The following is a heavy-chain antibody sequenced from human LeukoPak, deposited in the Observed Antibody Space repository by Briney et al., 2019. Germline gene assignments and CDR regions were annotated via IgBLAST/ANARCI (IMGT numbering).Heavy chain of an antibody. Sequence: SEPLSLACTVSGGSIASDNYFWSWIRQPPGKGLEWIGYIYTSGSTNYNPSLKSRVTISVDTSKNQFSLKLSSVTAADTAVYYCARLQALEYNWNEHVRFDPWGQGTLVTVSS. CDR2: IYTSGST. D-gene: IGHD1-20*01. CDR1: GGSIASDNYF. V-gene: IGHV4-61*01. J-gene: IGHJ5*02. CDR3: ARLQALEYNWNEHVRFDP.